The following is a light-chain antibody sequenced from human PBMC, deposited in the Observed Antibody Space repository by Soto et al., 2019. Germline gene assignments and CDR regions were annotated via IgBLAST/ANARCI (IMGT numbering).Light chain of an antibody. CDR3: QQYDNYWT. V-gene: IGKV1-5*03. J-gene: IGKJ1*01. Sequence: DIQMTQSPSRLSASVVDSFSITCRASQLISSWSACYQQNPGKAPKLLIYKASRLERGVQSRSSGSKSGTEFTLTITSLPADDFATYPGQQYDNYWTFGQGTKVDIK. CDR2: KAS. CDR1: QLISSW.